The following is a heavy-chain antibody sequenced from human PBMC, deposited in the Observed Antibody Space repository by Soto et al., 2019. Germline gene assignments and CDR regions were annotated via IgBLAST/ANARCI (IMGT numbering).Heavy chain of an antibody. J-gene: IGHJ4*02. Sequence: GGSLRLSCAVSGFTFDDNAMHWVRQAPEEGLEWVSGINWKSDIGYADSVKGRFTISRDNAENSLYLQMNSLRAEDTALYYCAISQDRGGRATFIYWGQGTQVTVSS. CDR1: GFTFDDNA. CDR2: INWKSDI. D-gene: IGHD5-12*01. CDR3: AISQDRGGRATFIY. V-gene: IGHV3-9*01.